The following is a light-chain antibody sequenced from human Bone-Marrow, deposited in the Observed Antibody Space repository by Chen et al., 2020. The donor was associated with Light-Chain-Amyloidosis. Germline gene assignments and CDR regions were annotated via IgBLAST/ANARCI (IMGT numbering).Light chain of an antibody. CDR3: QSADSSGTYEVI. CDR1: DLPTKY. J-gene: IGLJ2*01. V-gene: IGLV3-25*03. CDR2: RDT. Sequence: SYELTQPPSVSVSPGQTARITCSGDDLPTKYAYWYQQKPGQAPVLVIHRDTARPSGISERFCGSSAGTTATLTISGVQAEDEDDYNCQSADSSGTYEVIFGGGTKLTVL.